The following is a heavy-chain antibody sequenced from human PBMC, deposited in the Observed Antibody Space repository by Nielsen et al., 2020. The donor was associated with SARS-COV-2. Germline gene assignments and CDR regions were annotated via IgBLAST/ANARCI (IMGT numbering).Heavy chain of an antibody. CDR1: GFTFDDYT. V-gene: IGHV3-43*01. CDR2: ISWDGGST. CDR3: AKGPAGTLLFFDY. Sequence: GGSLRLSCAASGFTFDDYTMHWVRQAPGKGLEWVSLISWDGGSTYYADSVKGRFTTSRDNSKNSLYLQMNSLRTEDTALYYCAKGPAGTLLFFDYWGQGTLVTVSS. D-gene: IGHD6-13*01. J-gene: IGHJ4*02.